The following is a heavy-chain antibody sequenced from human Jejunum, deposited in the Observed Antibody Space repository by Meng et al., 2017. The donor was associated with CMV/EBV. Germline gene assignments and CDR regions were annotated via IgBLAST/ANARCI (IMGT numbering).Heavy chain of an antibody. Sequence: GQPQQSGPGRVKPSETLSLTCAISGDSVSRNSGAWHWIRQSPSRGLEWLGRTYYRSKWYSEYAPSVKSRIVINPDTSKNQFSLQVNSVTPEDTAVYYCAREGGWNYFDYWGQGALVAVSS. V-gene: IGHV6-1*01. CDR3: AREGGWNYFDY. D-gene: IGHD6-19*01. CDR1: GDSVSRNSGA. J-gene: IGHJ4*02. CDR2: TYYRSKWYS.